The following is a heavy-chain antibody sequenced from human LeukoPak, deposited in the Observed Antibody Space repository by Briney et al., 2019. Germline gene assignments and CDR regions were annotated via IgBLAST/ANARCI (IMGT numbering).Heavy chain of an antibody. Sequence: PERLSLTCALSLASLSLYYWGRIRPRPRGGLGWVGYIHYRGGTNYNASLTSRVATSLDTSKNQYSLRRTSVTAADTALYLCAGRGYSSSSSCIAPPFDSWGER. CDR1: LASLSLYY. CDR2: IHYRGGT. V-gene: IGHV4-59*01. J-gene: IGHJ4*02. CDR3: AGRGYSSSSSCIAPPFDS. D-gene: IGHD2-2*01.